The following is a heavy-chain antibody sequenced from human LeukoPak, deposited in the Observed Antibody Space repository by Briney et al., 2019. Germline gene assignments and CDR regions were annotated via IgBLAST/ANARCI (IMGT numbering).Heavy chain of an antibody. CDR2: IYYSGST. J-gene: IGHJ4*02. CDR1: GGSIISSSYY. V-gene: IGHV4-39*07. Sequence: SETLSLTCTVSGGSIISSSYYWGGIRQPPGKGLWWIGSIYYSGSTYYNPSLKGRATISVDTSKNQVSLKLSSVTAADTAVYYCARDPNGIPFDYRGQGTTVTASS. CDR3: ARDPNGIPFDY. D-gene: IGHD1-1*01.